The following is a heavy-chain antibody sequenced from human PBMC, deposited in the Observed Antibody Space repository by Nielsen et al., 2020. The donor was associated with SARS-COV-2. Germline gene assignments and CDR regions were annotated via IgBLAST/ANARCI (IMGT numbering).Heavy chain of an antibody. V-gene: IGHV3-33*05. J-gene: IGHJ6*02. Sequence: VRQAPGKGLEWVAVISYDGSNKYYADSVKGRFTISRDNSKNSLYLQMNSLRAEDTAVYYCATPGIVAAGPYYYYYGMDVWGQGTTVTVSS. CDR2: ISYDGSNK. D-gene: IGHD6-13*01. CDR3: ATPGIVAAGPYYYYYGMDV.